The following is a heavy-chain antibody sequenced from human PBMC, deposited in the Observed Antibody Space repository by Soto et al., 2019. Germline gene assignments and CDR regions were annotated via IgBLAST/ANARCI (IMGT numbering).Heavy chain of an antibody. CDR1: GFTFDDYA. V-gene: IGHV3-9*01. CDR3: AKDSSTVTYYFHY. D-gene: IGHD4-17*01. CDR2: ISWNSDNI. J-gene: IGHJ4*02. Sequence: PGGSLRLSCAASGFTFDDYAMHWVRQAPGKGLEWVSGISWNSDNIGYADSVKGRFTISRDNAKNSLYLQMNSLRAEDTALYYCAKDSSTVTYYFHYWGLGTLVTVSS.